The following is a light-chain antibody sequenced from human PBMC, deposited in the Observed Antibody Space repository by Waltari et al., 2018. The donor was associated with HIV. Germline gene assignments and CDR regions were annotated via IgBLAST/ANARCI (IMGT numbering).Light chain of an antibody. Sequence: MLTQSPGALSLSPGDRAPLSCRASQPVINNNLALYQQKPGRTPRLLIYAASKRATGIPDRFSGSGSGSDFTLTISGLDPEDFAIYYCLHYGVAVWTFGQG. CDR3: LHYGVAVWT. V-gene: IGKV3-20*01. J-gene: IGKJ1*01. CDR2: AAS. CDR1: QPVINNN.